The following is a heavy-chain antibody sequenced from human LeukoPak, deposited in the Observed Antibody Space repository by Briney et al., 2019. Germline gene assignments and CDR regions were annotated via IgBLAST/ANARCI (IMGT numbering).Heavy chain of an antibody. V-gene: IGHV4-59*01. CDR2: IYYSGST. Sequence: KPSETLSLTCTVSGGSISSYYWSWIRQPPGKGLEWIGYIYYSGSTNYNPSLKSRVTISVDAPKNQLSLKLRSVTAADTAVYYCVIGGDWPQFDYWGQGTLVTVSS. J-gene: IGHJ4*02. D-gene: IGHD2-21*02. CDR1: GGSISSYY. CDR3: VIGGDWPQFDY.